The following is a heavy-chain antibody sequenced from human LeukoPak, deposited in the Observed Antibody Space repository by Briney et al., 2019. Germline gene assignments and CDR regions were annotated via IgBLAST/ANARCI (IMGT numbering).Heavy chain of an antibody. J-gene: IGHJ5*02. CDR2: IGTSGRTI. V-gene: IGHV3-48*03. Sequence: GGSLRLSCAASGFTFSSSEMNWVRQAPGKGLEWVSYIGTSGRTIYYADSVKGRFTISRDNAKNSLYLQMNSLRAEDTAVYYCARPRLPVDPWGQGTLVTVSS. D-gene: IGHD4-11*01. CDR3: ARPRLPVDP. CDR1: GFTFSSSE.